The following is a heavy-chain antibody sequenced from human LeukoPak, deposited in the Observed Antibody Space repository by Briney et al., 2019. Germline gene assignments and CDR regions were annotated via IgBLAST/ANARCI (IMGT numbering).Heavy chain of an antibody. D-gene: IGHD2-2*01. Sequence: SVKVSCKASGGTFSSYAISWVRQAPGQGLEWMGGIIPIFGTANYAQKLQGRVTITADESTSTAYMELSSLRSEDTAVYYCARDVRQYQLLYNYYYYMDVWGKGTTVTVSS. CDR2: IIPIFGTA. CDR3: ARDVRQYQLLYNYYYYMDV. CDR1: GGTFSSYA. V-gene: IGHV1-69*13. J-gene: IGHJ6*03.